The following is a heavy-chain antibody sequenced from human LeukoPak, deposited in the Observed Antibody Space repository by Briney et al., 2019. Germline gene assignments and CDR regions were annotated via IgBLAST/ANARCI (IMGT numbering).Heavy chain of an antibody. CDR1: GFTFSSYW. V-gene: IGHV3-74*01. Sequence: GGSLRLSCAASGFTFSSYWMHWVRQAPGKGLVLVSRINSDGSSTSYADSLKGRFTISRDNAKNTLYLQMNSLRAAATAVYYCARAQSSGWYIYFDYWGQGTRVTVSS. CDR2: INSDGSST. CDR3: ARAQSSGWYIYFDY. D-gene: IGHD6-19*01. J-gene: IGHJ4*02.